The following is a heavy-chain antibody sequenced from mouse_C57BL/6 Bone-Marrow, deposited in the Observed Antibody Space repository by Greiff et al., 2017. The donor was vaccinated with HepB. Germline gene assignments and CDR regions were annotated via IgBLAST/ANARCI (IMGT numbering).Heavy chain of an antibody. CDR3: SRDYYYGNAMDY. V-gene: IGHV1-52*01. CDR1: GYTFTSYW. D-gene: IGHD1-1*01. Sequence: QVQLQQPGAELVRPGSSVKLSCKASGYTFTSYWMHWVKQRPIQGLEWIGNIDPYDSETHYNQKFKDKATFTVDKSSSTAYMQLSSLTSEDSAVYYCSRDYYYGNAMDYWGQGTSVTVSS. J-gene: IGHJ4*01. CDR2: IDPYDSET.